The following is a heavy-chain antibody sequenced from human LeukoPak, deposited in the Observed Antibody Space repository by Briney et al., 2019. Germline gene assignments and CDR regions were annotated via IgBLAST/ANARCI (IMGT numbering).Heavy chain of an antibody. Sequence: ASVKVSCKASGYIFSSYGISWVRQAPGQGLEWMGWISVYNGNTNYAQKLQGRVTMTTDTSTSKAYMELRSLRSDDTAVYYCARLSGYDEYPDYWGQGTLVTVSS. CDR3: ARLSGYDEYPDY. CDR2: ISVYNGNT. V-gene: IGHV1-18*01. CDR1: GYIFSSYG. D-gene: IGHD2-2*01. J-gene: IGHJ4*02.